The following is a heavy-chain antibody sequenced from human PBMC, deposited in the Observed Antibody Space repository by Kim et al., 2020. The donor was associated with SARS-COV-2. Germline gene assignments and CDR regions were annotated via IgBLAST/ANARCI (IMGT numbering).Heavy chain of an antibody. CDR3: ARDLSYGDYVDAFDI. J-gene: IGHJ3*02. D-gene: IGHD4-17*01. V-gene: IGHV4-59*01. Sequence: SETLSLTCTVSGGSISSYYWSWIRQPPGKGLEWIGYIYYSGSTNYNPSLKSRVTISVDTSKNQFSLKLSSVTAADTAVYYCARDLSYGDYVDAFDIWGQGTMVTVSS. CDR2: IYYSGST. CDR1: GGSISSYY.